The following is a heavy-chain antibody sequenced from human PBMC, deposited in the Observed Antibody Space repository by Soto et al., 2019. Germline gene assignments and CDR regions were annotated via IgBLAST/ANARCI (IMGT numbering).Heavy chain of an antibody. D-gene: IGHD3-22*01. Sequence: GGSLRLSCAASGFTFSSYGMHWVRQAPGKGLEWVAVISYDGSNKYYADSVKGRFTISRDNSKNTLYLQMNSLRAEDTAVYYCAVDSIGTLGQGTLVTVSS. CDR2: ISYDGSNK. CDR3: AVDSIGT. J-gene: IGHJ5*02. V-gene: IGHV3-30*03. CDR1: GFTFSSYG.